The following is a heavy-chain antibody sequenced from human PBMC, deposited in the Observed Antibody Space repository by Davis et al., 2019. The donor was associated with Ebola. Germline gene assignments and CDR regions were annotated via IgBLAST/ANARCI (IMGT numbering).Heavy chain of an antibody. CDR3: ARFRHDYGDYHLDNWFDP. Sequence: SVKVSCKASGGTFSSYAISWVRQAPGQGLEWMGRIIPILGIANYAQKFQGRVTITADKSTSTAYMELSSLRSEDTAVYYCARFRHDYGDYHLDNWFDPWGQGTLVTVSS. V-gene: IGHV1-69*04. J-gene: IGHJ5*02. CDR2: IIPILGIA. CDR1: GGTFSSYA. D-gene: IGHD4-17*01.